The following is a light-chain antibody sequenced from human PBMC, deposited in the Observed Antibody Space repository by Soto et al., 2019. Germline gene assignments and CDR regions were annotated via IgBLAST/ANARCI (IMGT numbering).Light chain of an antibody. CDR1: QSISSY. CDR3: QQSYSTLPYT. V-gene: IGKV1-39*01. CDR2: AAS. J-gene: IGKJ2*01. Sequence: DIQMTQSPSSLSASEGDRVTITCRASQSISSYLNWYQQKPGKAPKLLIYAASSLQSGVPSRFSGSGSGTDFTLTISSLQPEDFATYYCQQSYSTLPYTFGQGTKVDIK.